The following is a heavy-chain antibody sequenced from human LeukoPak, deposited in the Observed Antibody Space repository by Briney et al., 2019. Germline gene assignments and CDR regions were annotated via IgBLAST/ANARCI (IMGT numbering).Heavy chain of an antibody. Sequence: GGSLRLSCTASGFAFDEHGMSWVRQVPGKGLEWVSGINWSGGSTGYADPLRGRFTISGDNAKNSLYLQMDSLRAEDTALYYCARAPITSPFYFDYWGQGTLVTVCS. J-gene: IGHJ4*02. CDR1: GFAFDEHG. CDR3: ARAPITSPFYFDY. CDR2: INWSGGST. V-gene: IGHV3-20*04. D-gene: IGHD2-2*01.